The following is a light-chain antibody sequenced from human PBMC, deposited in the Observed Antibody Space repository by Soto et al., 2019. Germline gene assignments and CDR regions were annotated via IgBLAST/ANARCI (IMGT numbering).Light chain of an antibody. CDR2: VAS. J-gene: IGKJ4*01. Sequence: DIQMTQSPSSLSASVGDRVTITCRASQSIGSYLSWYQQKPGKAPTLLINVASTLQSGVPSRFSGSGSGTAFTLAISSLQPEDFATYDCQQSSSTPQTFGGGTRVEIK. V-gene: IGKV1-39*01. CDR3: QQSSSTPQT. CDR1: QSIGSY.